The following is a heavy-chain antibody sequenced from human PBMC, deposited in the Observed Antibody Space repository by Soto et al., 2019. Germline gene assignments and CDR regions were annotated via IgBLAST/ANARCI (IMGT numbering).Heavy chain of an antibody. Sequence: SETLSITCNVSGGYISTYYWSWIRQPAGKGLEWIGRIHASENTDYNPSLKSRVTMSVDTYKNQFSLRLTSLTAADTAVYYCARTPRCYFDVWGQGTLVTVSS. CDR3: ARTPRCYFDV. V-gene: IGHV4-4*07. CDR2: IHASENT. CDR1: GGYISTYY. J-gene: IGHJ4*02.